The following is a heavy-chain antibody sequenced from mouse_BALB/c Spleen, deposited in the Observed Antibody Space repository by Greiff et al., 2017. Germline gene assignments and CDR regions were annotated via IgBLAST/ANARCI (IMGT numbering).Heavy chain of an antibody. CDR1: GFTFSSYT. J-gene: IGHJ2*01. CDR2: ISNGGGST. CDR3: ARHSDYDGFDY. V-gene: IGHV5-12-2*01. D-gene: IGHD2-4*01. Sequence: EVHLVESGGGLVQPGGSRKLSCAASGFTFSSYTMSWVRQTPEKRLEWVAYISNGGGSTYYPDTVKGRFTISRDNAKNTLYLQMSSLKSEDTAMYYCARHSDYDGFDYWGQGTTLTVSS.